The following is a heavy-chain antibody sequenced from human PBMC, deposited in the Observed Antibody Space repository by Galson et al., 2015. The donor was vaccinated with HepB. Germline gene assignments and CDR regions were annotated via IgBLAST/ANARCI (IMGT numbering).Heavy chain of an antibody. D-gene: IGHD5-24*01. Sequence: SLRLSCAASGFTFSSYAMSWVRQAPGKGLEWVSAISGSGGSTYYADSVKGRFTTSRDNSKNTLYLQMNSLRAEDTAVYYCAKVGGYNTDAFDIWGQGTMVTVSS. J-gene: IGHJ3*02. CDR3: AKVGGYNTDAFDI. V-gene: IGHV3-23*01. CDR1: GFTFSSYA. CDR2: ISGSGGST.